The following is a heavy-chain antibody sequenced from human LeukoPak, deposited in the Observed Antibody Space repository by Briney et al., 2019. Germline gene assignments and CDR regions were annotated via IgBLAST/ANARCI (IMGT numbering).Heavy chain of an antibody. D-gene: IGHD4-17*01. CDR2: IYYSGST. J-gene: IGHJ4*02. V-gene: IGHV4-39*07. CDR1: GGSISSYY. Sequence: SETLSLTCTVSGGSISSYYWGWIRQPPGKGLEWIGSIYYSGSTYYNPSLKSRVTISVDTSKNQFSLKLSSVTAADTAVYYCARGRDYGDYVEGNYWGQGTLVTVSS. CDR3: ARGRDYGDYVEGNY.